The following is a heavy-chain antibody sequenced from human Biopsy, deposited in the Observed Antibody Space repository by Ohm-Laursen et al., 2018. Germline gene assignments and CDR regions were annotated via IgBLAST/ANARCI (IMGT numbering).Heavy chain of an antibody. CDR3: ARGSGSGFYFDQ. CDR2: IYAGATT. D-gene: IGHD2-15*01. Sequence: SLRLSCTASKFTVRTNSMSWVRLAPGTGLEWVSVIYAGATTYYPDSVKGRFTISRDNSRNTVYLQMDSLRGEDTAAYFCARGSGSGFYFDQWGQGTLVTVSS. V-gene: IGHV3-66*01. J-gene: IGHJ4*02. CDR1: KFTVRTNS.